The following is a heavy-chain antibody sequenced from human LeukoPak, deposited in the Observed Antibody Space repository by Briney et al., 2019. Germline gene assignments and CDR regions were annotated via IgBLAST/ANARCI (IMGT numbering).Heavy chain of an antibody. CDR3: ATSPTFDP. CDR1: GFTFSSYS. V-gene: IGHV3-23*01. J-gene: IGHJ5*02. Sequence: PGGSLRLSCAASGFTFSSYSMNWVRQAPGKGLEWVSAISGSGGSTYYADSVKGRFTISRDNSKNTLYLQMTSLRAEDTAVYYCATSPTFDPWGQGTLVTVSS. CDR2: ISGSGGST.